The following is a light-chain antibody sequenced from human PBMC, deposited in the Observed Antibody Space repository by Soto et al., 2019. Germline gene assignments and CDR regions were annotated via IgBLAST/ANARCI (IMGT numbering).Light chain of an antibody. CDR3: QQRSNWPPT. J-gene: IGKJ4*01. CDR2: DAS. CDR1: QSVSKY. V-gene: IGKV3-11*01. Sequence: ETVLTQSPPTLSLSPGEGATLSCRASQSVSKYLAWYHQKPGQAPRLLIYDASTRATGIPDSFSGSRSGTDFTLTISSLEPEDFAVYYCQQRSNWPPTFGGGTKVEIK.